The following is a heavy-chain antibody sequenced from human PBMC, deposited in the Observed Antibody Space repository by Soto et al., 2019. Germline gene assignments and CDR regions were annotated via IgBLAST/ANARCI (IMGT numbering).Heavy chain of an antibody. D-gene: IGHD2-2*01. CDR1: GGSFSGHY. Sequence: PSETLSLTCAVYGGSFSGHYWSWIRQPPGKGLEWIGEINHRGSANYTPSLKSRVTISVDTSKNQFALKLTSVTAADTAVYYCVRGASAAIGPQGEYWGQGSLVTVSS. V-gene: IGHV4-34*01. CDR3: VRGASAAIGPQGEY. CDR2: INHRGSA. J-gene: IGHJ4*02.